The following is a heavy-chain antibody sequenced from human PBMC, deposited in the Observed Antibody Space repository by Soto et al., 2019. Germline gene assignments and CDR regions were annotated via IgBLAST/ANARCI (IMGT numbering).Heavy chain of an antibody. V-gene: IGHV5-51*01. J-gene: IGHJ4*02. CDR3: ARQIRHICDS. D-gene: IGHD3-3*02. Sequence: GESLKISCKGVGYKFGSAWIGWVRQMPGKGLEWMGIIKPGTSDIRYSPSCRGHVTISPDEAVSTAYQQWSSLKASDTAMYYCARQIRHICDSWGQGTLVTVSS. CDR1: GYKFGSAW. CDR2: IKPGTSDI.